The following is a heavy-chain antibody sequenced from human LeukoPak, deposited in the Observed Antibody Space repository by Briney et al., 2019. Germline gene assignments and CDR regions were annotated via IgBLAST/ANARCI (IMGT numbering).Heavy chain of an antibody. CDR2: INPDGSRT. CDR3: SRDFNGRNDF. V-gene: IGHV3-74*01. D-gene: IGHD1-14*01. J-gene: IGHJ4*02. CDR1: GFTFSSNW. Sequence: YPGGSLRLSCAASGFTFSSNWMHWVRHGPGKGLVWVSRINPDGSRTDYAESVKGRFTISRDNAKNTLSLEMNSLGDEDTAVYYCSRDFNGRNDFWGQGTLVTVSS.